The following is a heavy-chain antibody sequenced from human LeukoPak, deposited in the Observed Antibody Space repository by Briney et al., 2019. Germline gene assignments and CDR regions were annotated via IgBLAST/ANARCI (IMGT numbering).Heavy chain of an antibody. J-gene: IGHJ3*02. CDR2: ITSSSNYI. V-gene: IGHV3-21*01. CDR1: GFTFSIYS. D-gene: IGHD4-23*01. CDR3: ARDRGDTVVTHRYAFDI. Sequence: GGSLRLSCAASGFTFSIYSMNWVRQAPGKGLEWLSSITSSSNYIYYADSVKGRFTISRDNVQNSLYLQMNSLRADDTAVYYCARDRGDTVVTHRYAFDIWGQGTMVTVSS.